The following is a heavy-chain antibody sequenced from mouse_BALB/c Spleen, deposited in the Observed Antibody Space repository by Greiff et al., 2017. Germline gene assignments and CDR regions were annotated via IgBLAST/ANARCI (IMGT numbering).Heavy chain of an antibody. J-gene: IGHJ3*01. CDR1: GYTFTDYY. Sequence: QVHVKQSGPELVKPGASVKISCKASGYTFTDYYINWVKQKPGQGLEWIGWIYPGSGNTKYNEKFKGKATLTVDTSSSTAYMQLSSLTSEDTAVYFCARSYYGSSPWFAYWGQGTLVTVSA. V-gene: IGHV1-84*02. D-gene: IGHD1-1*01. CDR3: ARSYYGSSPWFAY. CDR2: IYPGSGNT.